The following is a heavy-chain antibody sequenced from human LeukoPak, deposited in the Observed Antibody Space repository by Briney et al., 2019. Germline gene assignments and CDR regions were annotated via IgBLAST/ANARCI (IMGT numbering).Heavy chain of an antibody. Sequence: ASVKVSCKASGYTFKNYDINWVRQATGHGLEWMGWMNPNSGNTGYAQKFQDRVSMARDTSINTAYMELTSLRSGDTAVYYFARSTPGGLHGYSFDYWGQGTVVTVYS. V-gene: IGHV1-8*01. CDR3: ARSTPGGLHGYSFDY. CDR2: MNPNSGNT. CDR1: GYTFKNYD. J-gene: IGHJ4*02. D-gene: IGHD5-24*01.